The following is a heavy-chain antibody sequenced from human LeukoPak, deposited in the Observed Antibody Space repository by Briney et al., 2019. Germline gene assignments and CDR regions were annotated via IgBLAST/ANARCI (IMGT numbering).Heavy chain of an antibody. CDR1: GFTFSSYA. CDR2: ISSSSSYI. D-gene: IGHD2-8*01. J-gene: IGHJ3*02. CDR3: ARVMDYFDAFDI. V-gene: IGHV3-21*01. Sequence: GGSLRLSCAASGFTFSSYAMHWVRQAPGKGLEWVSSISSSSSYIYYADSVKGRFTISRDNAKNSLYLQMNSLRAEDTAVYYCARVMDYFDAFDIWGQGTMVTVSS.